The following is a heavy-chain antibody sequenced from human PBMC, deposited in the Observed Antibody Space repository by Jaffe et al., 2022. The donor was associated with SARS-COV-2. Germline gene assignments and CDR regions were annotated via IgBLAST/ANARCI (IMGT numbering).Heavy chain of an antibody. CDR1: GFTFSSYA. J-gene: IGHJ4*02. Sequence: QVQLVESGGGVVQPGRSLRLSCAASGFTFSSYAMHWVRQAPGKGLEWVAVISYDGSNKYYADSVKGRFTISRDNSKNTLYLQMNSLRAEDTAVYYCARDRAYSSGWYSYWGQGTLVTVSS. D-gene: IGHD6-19*01. CDR3: ARDRAYSSGWYSY. V-gene: IGHV3-30-3*01. CDR2: ISYDGSNK.